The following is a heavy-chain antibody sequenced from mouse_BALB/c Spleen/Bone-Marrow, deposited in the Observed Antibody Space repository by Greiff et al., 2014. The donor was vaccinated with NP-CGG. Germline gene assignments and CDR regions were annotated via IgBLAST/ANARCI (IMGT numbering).Heavy chain of an antibody. V-gene: IGHV1-67*01. CDR1: GYTFTDYA. J-gene: IGHJ4*01. CDR2: ISTYSGNT. CDR3: ARDISGYVRAMDY. Sequence: VHLVESGPELVSPGVSVKISCKASGYTFTDYAIHWVKQSHSKRLEWIGIISTYSGNTNYNQKFKGKATMTVDKSSSTAYMELARLTSEDSAIYYCARDISGYVRAMDYWGQGTSVTVSS. D-gene: IGHD3-2*01.